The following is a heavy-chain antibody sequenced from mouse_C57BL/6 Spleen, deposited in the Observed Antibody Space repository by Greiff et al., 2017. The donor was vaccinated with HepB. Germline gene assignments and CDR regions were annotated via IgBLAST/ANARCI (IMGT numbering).Heavy chain of an antibody. Sequence: EVQLQESGTVLARPGASVKMSCKTSGYTFTSYWMHWVKQRPGQGLEWIGAIYPGNSDTSYNQKFKGKAKLTAVTSASTAYMELSSLTNEDSAVYYCTNPSEGYSWFAYWGQGTLVTVSA. CDR2: IYPGNSDT. D-gene: IGHD2-3*01. V-gene: IGHV1-5*01. CDR3: TNPSEGYSWFAY. J-gene: IGHJ3*01. CDR1: GYTFTSYW.